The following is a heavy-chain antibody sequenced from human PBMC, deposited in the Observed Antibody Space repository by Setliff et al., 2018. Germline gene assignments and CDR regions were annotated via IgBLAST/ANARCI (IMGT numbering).Heavy chain of an antibody. J-gene: IGHJ6*03. CDR1: GGIFSNIG. CDR2: IIPLFGTT. V-gene: IGHV1-69*05. CDR3: AREKVVVVSATSYHYYMDV. D-gene: IGHD2-15*01. Sequence: SVKVSCKASGGIFSNIGISWVRQAPGQGLEWMGGIIPLFGTTNYAQEFQGRVTITTDESTNTAYMELSSLRSEDTAMYYCAREKVVVVSATSYHYYMDVWGKGTTVTVSS.